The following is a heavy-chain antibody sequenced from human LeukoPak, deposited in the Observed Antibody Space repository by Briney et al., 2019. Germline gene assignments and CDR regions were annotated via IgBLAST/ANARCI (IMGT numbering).Heavy chain of an antibody. V-gene: IGHV3-23*01. CDR3: AKNYGDYWTYYYYYMDV. CDR2: ISGSGGTT. J-gene: IGHJ6*03. CDR1: GFTFSSYA. D-gene: IGHD4-17*01. Sequence: GGSLRLSCAASGFTFSSYAMSWVRQAPGKGLEWVSAISGSGGTTYYADSVKGRFTISRNNSKTTLYLQMNSLRAEDTAIYYCAKNYGDYWTYYYYYMDVWGRGTTVTVSS.